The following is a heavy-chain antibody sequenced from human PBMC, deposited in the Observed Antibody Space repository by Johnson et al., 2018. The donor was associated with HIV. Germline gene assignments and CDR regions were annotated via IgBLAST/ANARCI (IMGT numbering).Heavy chain of an antibody. CDR3: TRVDSPSSGYYYSFADAFDI. Sequence: VQLVESGGGLVQPGRSLRLSCTASGFTFGDYAMNWVRQAPGKGLEWVGFIRSKVYGGTTEYAASLKGRFTISRDDSKSIAYLQMNSLKTEDTAVYYCTRVDSPSSGYYYSFADAFDIWGQGTMVTVSS. CDR1: GFTFGDYA. V-gene: IGHV3-49*04. J-gene: IGHJ3*02. D-gene: IGHD3-22*01. CDR2: IRSKVYGGTT.